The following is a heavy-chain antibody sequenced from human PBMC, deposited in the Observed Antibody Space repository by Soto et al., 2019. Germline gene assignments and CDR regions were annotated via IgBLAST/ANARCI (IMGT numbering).Heavy chain of an antibody. D-gene: IGHD3-3*01. CDR1: GGTFGNSA. J-gene: IGHJ5*02. CDR2: IVPMFGTA. CDR3: ARDGDPQSAFWSGPLGGGRFDP. V-gene: IGHV1-69*12. Sequence: QVQLVQSGAEVKKPGSSVNVSCKTSGGTFGNSAVTWVRQAPGQGLEWLGGIVPMFGTANYAQKFQGRVTIPADESTITAYMELNSLKTEDTAVYYCARDGDPQSAFWSGPLGGGRFDPWGQGTLVTVSS.